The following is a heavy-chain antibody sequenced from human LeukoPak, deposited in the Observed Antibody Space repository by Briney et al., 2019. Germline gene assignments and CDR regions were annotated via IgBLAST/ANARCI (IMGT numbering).Heavy chain of an antibody. D-gene: IGHD3-22*01. Sequence: GGSLRLSCAASGVTFSSYGMHWVRQAPGKGLEWVAVIWYDGSNKYYADSVKGRFTISRDNAKNSLYLQMTNLRAEDTSVYYCARDYNYYTSDRYYDAFDIWGQGTMVTVSS. CDR1: GVTFSSYG. V-gene: IGHV3-33*01. J-gene: IGHJ3*02. CDR2: IWYDGSNK. CDR3: ARDYNYYTSDRYYDAFDI.